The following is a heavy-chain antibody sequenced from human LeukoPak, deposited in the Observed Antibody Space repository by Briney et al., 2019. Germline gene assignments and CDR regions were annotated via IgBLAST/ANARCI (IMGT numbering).Heavy chain of an antibody. J-gene: IGHJ3*02. V-gene: IGHV3-66*01. CDR3: AREGSRNGFDI. CDR1: GFTVSSNY. D-gene: IGHD3-10*01. Sequence: GGSLRLSCAASGFTVSSNYMSWVRQAPGKGLEWVSVIYSGGSTYYADSVRDRFTISRDNSKNTVFLQMNSLRAEDTAVYYCAREGSRNGFDIWGQGTMVTVSS. CDR2: IYSGGST.